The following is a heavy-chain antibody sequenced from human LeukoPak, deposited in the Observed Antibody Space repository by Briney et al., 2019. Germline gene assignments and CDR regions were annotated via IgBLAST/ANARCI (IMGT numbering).Heavy chain of an antibody. CDR2: IIPILGIA. CDR1: GGTFSSYT. Sequence: SVKVSCKASGGTFSSYTISWVRQAPGQGLEWMGRIIPILGIANYAQKFQGRVTITTDESTSTAYMELSSLRSEDTAVYYCASHYDSSGYRFDYWGQGTLVTVSS. J-gene: IGHJ4*02. CDR3: ASHYDSSGYRFDY. D-gene: IGHD3-22*01. V-gene: IGHV1-69*02.